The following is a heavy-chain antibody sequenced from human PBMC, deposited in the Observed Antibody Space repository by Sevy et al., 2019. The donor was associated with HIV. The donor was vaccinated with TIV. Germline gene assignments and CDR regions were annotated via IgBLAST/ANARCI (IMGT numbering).Heavy chain of an antibody. CDR3: AKDINRGCDGVNCYSYYYYFYGLDV. V-gene: IGHV3-9*01. D-gene: IGHD2-21*01. Sequence: GGSLRLSCAASGFPFNDHAMHWVRLVPGKGLEWVSGISWNSRNIGYADSVKGRFTISRDNTRHFVFLEMHSVRPEDTALYYCAKDINRGCDGVNCYSYYYYFYGLDVWGQGTTVTVSS. CDR2: ISWNSRNI. J-gene: IGHJ6*02. CDR1: GFPFNDHA.